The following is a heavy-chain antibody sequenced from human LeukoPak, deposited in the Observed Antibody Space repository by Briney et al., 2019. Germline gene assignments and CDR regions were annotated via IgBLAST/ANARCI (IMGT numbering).Heavy chain of an antibody. D-gene: IGHD6-19*01. CDR3: TTCSGWYQASDY. J-gene: IGHJ4*02. V-gene: IGHV3-15*01. CDR1: GFTFINAW. Sequence: GGSLRLSCAASGFTFINAWMTWVRQAPGKGLEWVGRIKSKTDGGTTDYAAPVKGRFTISRDDSKNTLYLQMNSLKTEDTAVYYCTTCSGWYQASDYWGQGTLVTVSS. CDR2: IKSKTDGGTT.